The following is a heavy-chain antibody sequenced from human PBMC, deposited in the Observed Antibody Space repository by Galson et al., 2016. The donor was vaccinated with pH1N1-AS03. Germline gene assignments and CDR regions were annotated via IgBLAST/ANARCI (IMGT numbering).Heavy chain of an antibody. CDR1: GGTFNTYA. Sequence: KVSCTASGGTFNTYAISWVRQAPGQGLEWMGRIIPMLNIPDYAQKFQVRVTITGDKSTNTAYMELTNLRSDDTALYYCAKGYSATPSGTFDIWGQGTMVTVSS. D-gene: IGHD2-15*01. CDR3: AKGYSATPSGTFDI. CDR2: IIPMLNIP. V-gene: IGHV1-69*04. J-gene: IGHJ3*02.